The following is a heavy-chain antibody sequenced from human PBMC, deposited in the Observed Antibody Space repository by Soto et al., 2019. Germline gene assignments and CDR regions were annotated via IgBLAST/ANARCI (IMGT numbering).Heavy chain of an antibody. D-gene: IGHD2-21*02. CDR3: VHLIVVVSASYFDY. J-gene: IGHJ4*02. CDR1: GFSLSTSGVG. V-gene: IGHV2-5*02. CDR2: IYWDDDK. Sequence: QITLKESGPTLVKPTQTLTLTCTFSGFSLSTSGVGVGWIRQPPGKALEWLALIYWDDDKRYSPSLKSRLTIPKHTSKNQVFLTPTNLDPVDTGTYYCVHLIVVVSASYFDYWGQGTLVTVSS.